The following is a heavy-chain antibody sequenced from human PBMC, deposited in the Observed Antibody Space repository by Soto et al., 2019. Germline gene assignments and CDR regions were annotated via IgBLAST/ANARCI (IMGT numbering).Heavy chain of an antibody. CDR3: ARERSVGYCITTTWTKPFYFYAMDV. V-gene: IGHV1-69*12. CDR2: IIPVFGTP. CDR1: GGTFTNYA. J-gene: IGHJ6*02. Sequence: QVQLVQSGAEVKKPGSSLKVSCKASGGTFTNYAFSWVRQAPGQGLEWMGGIIPVFGTPDYAQKFQGRVTITADESTRTASMELSSLRSDDTAVYYCARERSVGYCITTTWTKPFYFYAMDVWGQGTTVTVSS. D-gene: IGHD2-2*01.